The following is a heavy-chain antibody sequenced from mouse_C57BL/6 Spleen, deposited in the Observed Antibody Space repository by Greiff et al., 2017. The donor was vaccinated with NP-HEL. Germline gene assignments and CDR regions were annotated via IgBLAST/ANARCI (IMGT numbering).Heavy chain of an antibody. V-gene: IGHV7-3*01. Sequence: EVKLMESGGGLVQPGGSLSLSCAASGFTFTDYYMSWVRQPPGKALEWLGFIRNKANGYTTEYSASVKGRFTISRDNSQSILYLQMNALRAEDSATYYCARWDRVWYFDVWGTGTTVTVSS. D-gene: IGHD3-3*01. CDR1: GFTFTDYY. CDR3: ARWDRVWYFDV. CDR2: IRNKANGYTT. J-gene: IGHJ1*03.